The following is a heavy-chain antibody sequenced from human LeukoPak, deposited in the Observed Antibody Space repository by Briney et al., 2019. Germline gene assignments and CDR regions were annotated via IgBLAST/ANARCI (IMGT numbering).Heavy chain of an antibody. CDR2: IYTSGST. V-gene: IGHV4-4*07. CDR1: GGSINNYY. Sequence: PSETLSLNCTVSGGSINNYYWSWIRQPAGKGLEWIGRIYTSGSTNYSPSLRSRVTMSVDTSKNQFSLKLSSVTAADTAVYYCARALSGYSYGYYYYYMDVWGKGTTVTISS. CDR3: ARALSGYSYGYYYYYMDV. J-gene: IGHJ6*03. D-gene: IGHD5-18*01.